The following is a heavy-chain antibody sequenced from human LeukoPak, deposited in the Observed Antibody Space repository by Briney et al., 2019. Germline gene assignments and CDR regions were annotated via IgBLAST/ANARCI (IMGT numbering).Heavy chain of an antibody. Sequence: GGSLRLSCVASGFTFSSYSMHWVRQAPGKGLEWVSHISGVGSTTDYADSVKGRFIISRDNAKNSLYLQMSSLRAEDTGLYYCARGGASGSKSADYWGRGTRVTVSS. CDR3: ARGGASGSKSADY. CDR1: GFTFSSYS. D-gene: IGHD6-13*01. J-gene: IGHJ4*02. CDR2: ISGVGSTT. V-gene: IGHV3-48*01.